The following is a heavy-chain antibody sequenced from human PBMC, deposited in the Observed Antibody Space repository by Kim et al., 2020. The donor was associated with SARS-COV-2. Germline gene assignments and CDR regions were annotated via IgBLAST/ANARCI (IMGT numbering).Heavy chain of an antibody. J-gene: IGHJ4*02. D-gene: IGHD3-22*01. Sequence: GGSLRLSCAASGFTFSSYDMHWVRQATGKGLEWVSAIGTAGDTYYPGSVKGRFTISRENAKNSLYLQMNSLRAGDTAVYYCARGDVQYDSSGYYFYYFDYWGQGTLGTVSS. CDR2: IGTAGDT. CDR1: GFTFSSYD. CDR3: ARGDVQYDSSGYYFYYFDY. V-gene: IGHV3-13*01.